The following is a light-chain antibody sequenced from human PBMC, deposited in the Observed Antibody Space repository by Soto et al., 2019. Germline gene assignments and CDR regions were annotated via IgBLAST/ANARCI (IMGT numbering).Light chain of an antibody. CDR3: LQHNTYPWT. J-gene: IGKJ1*01. Sequence: DIQLTQSPSSLTASVGYRVTITCRASQAIRNDLGWYQQKPGKAPKRLIYAASSLDSEVPLRFSGSGSGTEFALTISSLQPEDFATYYCLQHNTYPWTFGQGTKVDI. V-gene: IGKV1-17*01. CDR1: QAIRND. CDR2: AAS.